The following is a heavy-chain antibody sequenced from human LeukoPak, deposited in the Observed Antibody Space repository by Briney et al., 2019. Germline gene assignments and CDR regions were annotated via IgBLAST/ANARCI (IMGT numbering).Heavy chain of an antibody. D-gene: IGHD5-24*01. V-gene: IGHV1-2*02. CDR1: GYTFTSYA. CDR2: ITPSGGT. J-gene: IGHJ4*02. Sequence: ASVTVSCKASGYTFTSYAMHWVRQAPGQGLEWMGWITPSGGTNYPQKFQGRVAITRDTSITTAYMDLSRLTSDDTAVYYCARDRYGDGFAHFDYWGQGALVTVSS. CDR3: ARDRYGDGFAHFDY.